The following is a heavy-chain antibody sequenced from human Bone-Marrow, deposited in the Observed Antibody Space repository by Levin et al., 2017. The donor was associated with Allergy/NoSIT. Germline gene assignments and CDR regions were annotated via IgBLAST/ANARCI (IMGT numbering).Heavy chain of an antibody. D-gene: IGHD2-2*01. V-gene: IGHV4-39*01. J-gene: IGHJ4*02. Sequence: SQTLSLPCTVSGGSIRSSSYYWGWIRQPPGKGLEWIGSIYYGGSTYYNPSLKSRVTISVDTSKNQFSLKLSSVTAADTAVYYCATRNSCTSTSCQKYFDYWGQGTLVTVSS. CDR3: ATRNSCTSTSCQKYFDY. CDR1: GGSIRSSSYY. CDR2: IYYGGST.